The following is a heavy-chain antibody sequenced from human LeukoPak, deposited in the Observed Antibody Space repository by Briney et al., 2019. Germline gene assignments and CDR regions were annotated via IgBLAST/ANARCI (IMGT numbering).Heavy chain of an antibody. Sequence: SETLSLTCAVYGGPFSGYYWSWIRQPPGKGLEWIGEINHSGSTNYNPSLKSRVTTSVDTSKNQFSLKLSSVTAADTAVYYCAISSGWGFDYWGQGTLVTVSS. J-gene: IGHJ4*02. D-gene: IGHD6-19*01. CDR1: GGPFSGYY. V-gene: IGHV4-34*01. CDR2: INHSGST. CDR3: AISSGWGFDY.